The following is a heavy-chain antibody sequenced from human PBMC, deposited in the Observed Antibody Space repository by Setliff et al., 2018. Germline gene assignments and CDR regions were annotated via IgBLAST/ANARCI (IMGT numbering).Heavy chain of an antibody. CDR1: GFTFSSWG. CDR2: INSGSGFLT. CDR3: ATLFAVVVTGAPLWLDS. D-gene: IGHD2-21*02. V-gene: IGHV3-23*01. Sequence: GGSLRLSCAASGFTFSSWGMSWVRQAPGKGLEWVSGINSGSGFLTHYADSVKGRFTISRANSKNTLYLQMNNLRVEDTAVYYCATLFAVVVTGAPLWLDSWGQGTLVTVSS. J-gene: IGHJ4*02.